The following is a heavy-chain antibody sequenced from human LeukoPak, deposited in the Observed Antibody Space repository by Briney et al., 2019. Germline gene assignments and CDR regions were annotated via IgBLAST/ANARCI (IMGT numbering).Heavy chain of an antibody. CDR1: GGTFSSYA. D-gene: IGHD6-13*01. CDR3: TREWEQLATGWFDP. Sequence: SVKVSCKASGGTFSSYAISWVRQAPGQGLEWMGGIIPIFGTANYAQKFQGRVTITADESTSTAYMELSSLRSEDTAVYYCTREWEQLATGWFDPWGQGTLVTVSS. J-gene: IGHJ5*02. V-gene: IGHV1-69*13. CDR2: IIPIFGTA.